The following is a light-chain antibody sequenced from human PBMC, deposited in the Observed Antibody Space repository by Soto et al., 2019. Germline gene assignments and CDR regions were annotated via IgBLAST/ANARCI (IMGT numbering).Light chain of an antibody. CDR1: QSISSW. J-gene: IGKJ4*01. Sequence: DIQMTQSPSTLSASVGDRVTITCRASQSISSWLAWYQQKPGKAPKLLIYDASSLESGIPSRFSGSGSGTEFTLTIISLQSEDFAVYYCQQYNNWPLTFGGGTKVDIK. V-gene: IGKV1-5*01. CDR3: QQYNNWPLT. CDR2: DAS.